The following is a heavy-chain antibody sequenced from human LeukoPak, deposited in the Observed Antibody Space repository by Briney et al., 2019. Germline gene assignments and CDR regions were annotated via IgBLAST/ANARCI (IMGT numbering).Heavy chain of an antibody. V-gene: IGHV3-15*01. CDR2: IKSKADGGTT. CDR1: GVTFSNAW. Sequence: PGGSLRLSCEASGVTFSNAWMSWVRQAPGKGLEWVGRIKSKADGGTTDYAAPVKGRFTISRDDSKNTLYMQLNSLKTEDTAVYYCTIDGGTTDFAYWGQGTLVAVSS. J-gene: IGHJ4*02. CDR3: TIDGGTTDFAY. D-gene: IGHD1-1*01.